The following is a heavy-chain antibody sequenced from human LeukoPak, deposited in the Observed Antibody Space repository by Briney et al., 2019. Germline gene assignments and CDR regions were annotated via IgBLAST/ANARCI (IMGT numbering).Heavy chain of an antibody. CDR2: ISSSSTYI. D-gene: IGHD4/OR15-4a*01. J-gene: IGHJ5*02. Sequence: PGGSLRLSCVVSGFTFSSYSMNWVRQAPGKGLEWVSSISSSSTYIYYADSLKGRFTISRDNAKNSLYLQMNSLRAEDTAVYYCARGPMVPKPNWSDPWGQGTLVTVSS. V-gene: IGHV3-21*01. CDR1: GFTFSSYS. CDR3: ARGPMVPKPNWSDP.